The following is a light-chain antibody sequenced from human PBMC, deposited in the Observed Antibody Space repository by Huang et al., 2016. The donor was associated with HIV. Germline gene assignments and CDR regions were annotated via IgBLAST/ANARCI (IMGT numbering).Light chain of an antibody. CDR3: QQSYSTPLYT. CDR1: QSINSY. CDR2: AAS. Sequence: DIQMTQSPSSLSASVGDRVTITCRASQSINSYLNWYQQKPGKAPQLLIYAASTLESGVPSRFSGSGSWTDFTLTISTLQPEDFATYYCQQSYSTPLYTFGQGTKLEI. J-gene: IGKJ2*01. V-gene: IGKV1-39*01.